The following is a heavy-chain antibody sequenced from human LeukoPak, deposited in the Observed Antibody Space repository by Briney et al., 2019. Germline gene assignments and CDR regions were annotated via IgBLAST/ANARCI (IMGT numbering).Heavy chain of an antibody. CDR1: GGSISSGSYY. CDR2: IYTSGST. J-gene: IGHJ6*03. D-gene: IGHD2-2*01. V-gene: IGHV4-61*02. CDR3: ARGGCKSTSCPRFYYYMDV. Sequence: SETLSLTCTVSGGSISSGSYYWSWIRQPAGKGLEWIGRIYTSGSTNYNPSLKSRVTISVDTSKNQFSLKLSSVTAADTAVYYCARGGCKSTSCPRFYYYMDVWGKGTTVTVSS.